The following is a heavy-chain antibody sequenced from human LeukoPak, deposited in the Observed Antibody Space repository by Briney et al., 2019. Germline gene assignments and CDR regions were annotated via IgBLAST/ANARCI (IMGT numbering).Heavy chain of an antibody. CDR2: ISGSGGST. CDR3: ARGHSGWYDY. CDR1: GFTFSSYA. J-gene: IGHJ4*02. D-gene: IGHD6-19*01. V-gene: IGHV3-23*01. Sequence: GGSLRLSCAASGFTFSSYAMSWVRQAPGKGLRWVSAISGSGGSTYYADSVKGRFTISRDNSKNTQYLQMNSLRAEDTAVYYCARGHSGWYDYWGQGTLVTVPS.